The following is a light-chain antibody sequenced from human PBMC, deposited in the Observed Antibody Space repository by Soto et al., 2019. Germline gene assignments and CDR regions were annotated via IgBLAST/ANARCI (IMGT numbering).Light chain of an antibody. V-gene: IGKV3-20*01. Sequence: EFVMTQSPSTVSVSPGERATLSCRASQSITSTYLAWYQQKPGQAPRLLIYGVSSRATGVPDRFSGSGSGTDFTLTISRLEPEDFAVYYCQQYGSLPVTFGQGTKVDI. CDR1: QSITSTY. CDR3: QQYGSLPVT. J-gene: IGKJ1*01. CDR2: GVS.